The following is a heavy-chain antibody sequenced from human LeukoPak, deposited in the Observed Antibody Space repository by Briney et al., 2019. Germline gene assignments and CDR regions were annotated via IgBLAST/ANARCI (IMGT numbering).Heavy chain of an antibody. CDR1: GFAFSRFA. V-gene: IGHV3-23*01. Sequence: GGSLRLSCSASGFAFSRFAMTWVRHLPGKGLDWVSTISGNGHQTYYGDSVKGRFSVSRDNSKNILYLQMDSLRADDSALYYRAKDANYYDSSGFFIPFDYWGQGTLVTVSS. J-gene: IGHJ4*02. CDR3: AKDANYYDSSGFFIPFDY. D-gene: IGHD3-22*01. CDR2: ISGNGHQT.